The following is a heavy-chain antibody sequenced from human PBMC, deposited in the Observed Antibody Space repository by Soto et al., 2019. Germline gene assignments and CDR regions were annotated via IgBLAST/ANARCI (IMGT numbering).Heavy chain of an antibody. CDR2: IGGSGSNT. CDR1: GFTFSNYA. Sequence: PGGSLRLSCAASGFTFSNYAMSWVRQAPGKGLEWVSGIGGSGSNTYYADSVKGRFTISRDNSKNTLFLQMNSLRAEDTAIYYCAREVVVSRGASYFGYWGPGTLVTVSS. J-gene: IGHJ4*02. CDR3: AREVVVSRGASYFGY. D-gene: IGHD2-2*01. V-gene: IGHV3-23*01.